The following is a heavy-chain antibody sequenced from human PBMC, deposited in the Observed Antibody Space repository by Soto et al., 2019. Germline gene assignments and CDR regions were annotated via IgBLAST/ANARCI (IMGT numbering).Heavy chain of an antibody. V-gene: IGHV4-39*01. CDR3: AGHLYYGDSSGSFGY. Sequence: QLQLQESGPGLVKPSETLSLTCTVSDDSIGRSNYFWGWIRQPPGKGLEWIVNIFYSGNTHYNPSLNSRVPIALDTSNHHIYLRVSSVTAADTAVDDWAGHLYYGDSSGSFGYWGPGALVIVSS. CDR1: DDSIGRSNYF. J-gene: IGHJ4*02. D-gene: IGHD6-19*01. CDR2: IFYSGNT.